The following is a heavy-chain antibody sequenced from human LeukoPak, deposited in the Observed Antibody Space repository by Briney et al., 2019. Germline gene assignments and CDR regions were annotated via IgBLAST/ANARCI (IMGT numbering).Heavy chain of an antibody. D-gene: IGHD2-2*01. V-gene: IGHV3-7*01. J-gene: IGHJ4*02. CDR2: IKQDGSEN. CDR3: ARERYCTTATCYVGVSFDY. CDR1: GFIFSTYY. Sequence: GGSLRLSCAASGFIFSTYYMTWARQAPGKGLEWVAGIKQDGSENYYVDSVKGRFTISRDNSKNSLYLQMNSLRAEDTAVYFCARERYCTTATCYVGVSFDYWGQGTLVTVSS.